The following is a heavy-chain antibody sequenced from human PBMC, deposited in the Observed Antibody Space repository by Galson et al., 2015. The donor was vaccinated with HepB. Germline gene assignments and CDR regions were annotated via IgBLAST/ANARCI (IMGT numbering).Heavy chain of an antibody. CDR1: GGTFSSYA. CDR2: IIPIFGTA. D-gene: IGHD2-2*01. Sequence: SCKASGGTFSSYAISWVRQAPGQGLEWMGGIIPIFGTANYAQKFQGRVTITADESTSTAYMELSSLRSEDTAVYYCARVVPAARYYYYYMDVWGKGTTVTVSS. V-gene: IGHV1-69*01. J-gene: IGHJ6*03. CDR3: ARVVPAARYYYYYMDV.